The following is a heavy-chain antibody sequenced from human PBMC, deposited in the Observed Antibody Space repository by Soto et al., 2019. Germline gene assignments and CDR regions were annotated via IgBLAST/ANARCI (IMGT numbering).Heavy chain of an antibody. Sequence: QVQLVQSGAEVKKPGASVKVSCKASGYTFTSYGISWVRQAPGQGLEWMGWISAYNGNTNYAQKLQGRVTMTTDTATSTAYMELRSLRSDDTAVYYCARAILYFSSSSAGYWFDPWGQGTLVTVSS. CDR3: ARAILYFSSSSAGYWFDP. D-gene: IGHD6-6*01. CDR1: GYTFTSYG. CDR2: ISAYNGNT. V-gene: IGHV1-18*01. J-gene: IGHJ5*02.